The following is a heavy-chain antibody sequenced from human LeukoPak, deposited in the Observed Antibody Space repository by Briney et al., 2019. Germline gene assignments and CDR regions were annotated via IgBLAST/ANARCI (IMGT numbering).Heavy chain of an antibody. Sequence: SETLSLTCAVYGGSFSGYYWSWIRQPPGKGLEWIGEINHSGSTNYNPSLKSRVTISVDTSKNQFSLKLSSVTAADTAVYYCARKQQWLENWFDPWGQGTLVTVSS. D-gene: IGHD6-19*01. J-gene: IGHJ5*02. CDR2: INHSGST. V-gene: IGHV4-34*01. CDR3: ARKQQWLENWFDP. CDR1: GGSFSGYY.